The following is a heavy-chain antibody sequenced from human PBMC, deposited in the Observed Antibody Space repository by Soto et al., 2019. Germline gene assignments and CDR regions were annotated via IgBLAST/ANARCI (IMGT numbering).Heavy chain of an antibody. CDR3: ARCIAAYNAFDI. CDR1: GYTFTSYG. J-gene: IGHJ3*02. Sequence: ASVKVSCKASGYTFTSYGISWVRQAPGQGLEWMGWISAYNGNTNYAQKLQGRVTMTTDTSTSTAYMELRSLRYDDTAVYYCARCIAAYNAFDIWGQGTMVTVSS. CDR2: ISAYNGNT. V-gene: IGHV1-18*01. D-gene: IGHD6-6*01.